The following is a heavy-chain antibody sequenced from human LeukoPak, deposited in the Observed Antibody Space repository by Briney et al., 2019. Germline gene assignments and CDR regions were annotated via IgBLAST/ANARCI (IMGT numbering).Heavy chain of an antibody. J-gene: IGHJ3*02. Sequence: GGSLRLSCAASGFTFSSYAMSWVRQAPGKGLEWVSAISGSGGSTYYADSVKGRFTISSDNSKNTLYLQMNSLRAEDPAVYYCVRYGDYESPDGFDIWGQGAMVTVPS. D-gene: IGHD4-17*01. V-gene: IGHV3-23*01. CDR3: VRYGDYESPDGFDI. CDR2: ISGSGGST. CDR1: GFTFSSYA.